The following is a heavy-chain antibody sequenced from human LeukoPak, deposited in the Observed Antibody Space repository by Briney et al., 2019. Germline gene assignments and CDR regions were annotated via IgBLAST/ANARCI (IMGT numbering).Heavy chain of an antibody. J-gene: IGHJ6*02. V-gene: IGHV4-59*01. CDR3: ARSYGSGSTYCYGMDV. CDR1: GGSLSSYC. Sequence: SETLSLTCTVSGGSLSSYCWSWIRQPPGKGLEWIGYIYYSGSTNYNPSLKSRVTISVDTSKNQFSLKLSSVTAADTAVYYCARSYGSGSTYCYGMDVWGQRTTVTVSS. CDR2: IYYSGST. D-gene: IGHD3-10*01.